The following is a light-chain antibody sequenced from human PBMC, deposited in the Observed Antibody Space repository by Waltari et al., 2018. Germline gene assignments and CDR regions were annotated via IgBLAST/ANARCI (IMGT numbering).Light chain of an antibody. CDR3: CSYAGSSTVK. CDR2: ADS. Sequence: QSALTQPASVSVSPGQSITISCPGTRRDVGSYNLVTWYQHHPAKAPRLMIYADSTRPSGSSNRFSGSKSGNTASLTISGLQAEDEAAYYCCSYAGSSTVKFGEGTYLTVL. CDR1: RRDVGSYNL. V-gene: IGLV2-23*01. J-gene: IGLJ2*01.